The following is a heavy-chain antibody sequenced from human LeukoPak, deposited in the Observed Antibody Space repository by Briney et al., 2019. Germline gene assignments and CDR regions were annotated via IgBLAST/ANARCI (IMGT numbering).Heavy chain of an antibody. V-gene: IGHV4-59*01. D-gene: IGHD2-15*01. CDR1: GGSISSYY. Sequence: SETLSLTCTVSGGSISSYYWSRIRQPPGKGLEWIGYIYYSGSTNYNPSLKSRVTISVDTSKNQFSLKLSSVTAADTAVYYCARGYCSGGSCYDDFDYWGQGTLVTVSS. J-gene: IGHJ4*02. CDR2: IYYSGST. CDR3: ARGYCSGGSCYDDFDY.